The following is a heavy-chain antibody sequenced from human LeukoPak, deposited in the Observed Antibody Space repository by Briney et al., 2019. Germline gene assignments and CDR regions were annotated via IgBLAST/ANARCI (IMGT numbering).Heavy chain of an antibody. J-gene: IGHJ4*02. CDR3: ATRRGDY. CDR1: GFTFSSYW. Sequence: GGSLRLSCAAPGFTFSSYWMTWVRQAPGKGLEWVANIKEDGSEKFYVDSVRGRFTISRDNAKNSLYLEMNSLRAEDTAIYYCATRRGDYWGQGTLVTVSS. D-gene: IGHD3-10*01. V-gene: IGHV3-7*01. CDR2: IKEDGSEK.